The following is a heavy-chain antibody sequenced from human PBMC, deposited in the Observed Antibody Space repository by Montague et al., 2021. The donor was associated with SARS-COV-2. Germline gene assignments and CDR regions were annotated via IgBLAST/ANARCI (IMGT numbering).Heavy chain of an antibody. CDR1: GGSISSYY. Sequence: SETLSLTCTVSGGSISSYYWSWIRQPPGKGLEWIGYIYYSGSSNYNPPLKSRVTISIDTSKNQFSLNLNSVTAADEAVYYCASPGGYCSGGSCYYVYWGQGTLVTVSS. CDR2: IYYSGSS. CDR3: ASPGGYCSGGSCYYVY. D-gene: IGHD2-15*01. V-gene: IGHV4-59*01. J-gene: IGHJ4*02.